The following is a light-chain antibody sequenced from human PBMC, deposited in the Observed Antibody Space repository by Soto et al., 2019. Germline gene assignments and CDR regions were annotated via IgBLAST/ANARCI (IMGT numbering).Light chain of an antibody. CDR2: GAS. V-gene: IGKV3-15*01. CDR1: QSVSSG. J-gene: IGKJ2*01. CDR3: QQHYSWRYT. Sequence: ETVMTQSPATLSVSPGERVTLSCRASQSVSSGLAWYQQKPGQAPRLLIYGASTRASGIPARFSGSGSGTDFTLTISTLQSEDFAVYYCQQHYSWRYTFGQGTKLEIK.